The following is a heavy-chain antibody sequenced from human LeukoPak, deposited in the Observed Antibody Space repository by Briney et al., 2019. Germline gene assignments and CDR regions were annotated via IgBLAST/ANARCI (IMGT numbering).Heavy chain of an antibody. CDR3: ARLPYYFDY. J-gene: IGHJ4*02. CDR2: IYYSGST. V-gene: IGHV4-39*01. CDR1: GGSISSSSYY. Sequence: SSETPSLTCTVSGGSISSSSYYWGWIRQPPGKGLEWIGSIYYSGSTYYNPSLKSRVTISVDTSKNQFSLKLSSVTAADTAVYYCARLPYYFDYWGQGTLVTVSS.